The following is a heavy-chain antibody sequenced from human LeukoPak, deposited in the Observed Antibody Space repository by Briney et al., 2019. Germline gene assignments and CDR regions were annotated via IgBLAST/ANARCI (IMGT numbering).Heavy chain of an antibody. Sequence: GGSLRLPCAASGFTFDDYAMHWVRQVPGKRPEWISLITGDGSTTYYGDSMKGRFTISRDNSKNSLYLQMNSVRAEDTALYYCAKDRARSYGYGNNFDPWGQGTLVTVSS. J-gene: IGHJ5*02. V-gene: IGHV3-43*02. CDR3: AKDRARSYGYGNNFDP. CDR1: GFTFDDYA. CDR2: ITGDGSTT. D-gene: IGHD5-18*01.